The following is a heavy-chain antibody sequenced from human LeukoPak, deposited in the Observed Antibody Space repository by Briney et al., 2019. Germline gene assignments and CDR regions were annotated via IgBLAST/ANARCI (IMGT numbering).Heavy chain of an antibody. Sequence: GESLKISCKGSGYSFSNYWIGWVRQMPGKGLEWMGNIYPGDSDTRYSPSFQGQVTISADKPTNTAYLQWSSLEASDTAMYYCAKPMGGFSHGNFDYWGQGVLGTVSS. J-gene: IGHJ4*02. V-gene: IGHV5-51*01. CDR1: GYSFSNYW. CDR2: IYPGDSDT. CDR3: AKPMGGFSHGNFDY. D-gene: IGHD3-16*01.